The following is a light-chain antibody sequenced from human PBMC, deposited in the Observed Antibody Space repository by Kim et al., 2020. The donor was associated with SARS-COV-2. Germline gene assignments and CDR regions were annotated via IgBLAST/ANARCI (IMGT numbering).Light chain of an antibody. J-gene: IGKJ4*01. Sequence: PGERAPLSCRASQSVRNNLAWYQQKPGQAPRLLIYDASTRATDIPARFSGSGSGTEFTLTISSLQSEDFALYYCQQYNNWPPVTFGGGTKVEIK. CDR2: DAS. CDR1: QSVRNN. CDR3: QQYNNWPPVT. V-gene: IGKV3-15*01.